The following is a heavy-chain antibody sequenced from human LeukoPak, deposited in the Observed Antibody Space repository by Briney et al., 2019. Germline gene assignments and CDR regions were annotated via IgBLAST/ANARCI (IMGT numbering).Heavy chain of an antibody. V-gene: IGHV3-23*01. Sequence: GGSLRLSCAASGFTFSSSAMSWVRQVPGKGLEWVSGISASGGSTSYADSVKGRFTISRDSSKNTLYLQMNSLRAEDTAVYYCARDGFSSPSPADYWGQGTLVTVSS. CDR3: ARDGFSSPSPADY. D-gene: IGHD6-13*01. J-gene: IGHJ4*02. CDR1: GFTFSSSA. CDR2: ISASGGST.